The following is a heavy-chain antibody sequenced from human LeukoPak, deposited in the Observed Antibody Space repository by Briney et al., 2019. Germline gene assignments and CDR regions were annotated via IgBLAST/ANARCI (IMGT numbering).Heavy chain of an antibody. V-gene: IGHV4-34*01. CDR2: INHSGST. CDR1: GGSSSGYY. CDR3: ARGKPAADIVVVPAPNYYGMDV. J-gene: IGHJ6*02. Sequence: SETLSLTCAAYGGSSSGYYWSWIRQPPGKGLEWIGEINHSGSTNYNPSLKSRVTISVDTSKNQFSLKLSSVTAADTAVYYCARGKPAADIVVVPAPNYYGMDVWGQGTTVTVSS. D-gene: IGHD2-2*01.